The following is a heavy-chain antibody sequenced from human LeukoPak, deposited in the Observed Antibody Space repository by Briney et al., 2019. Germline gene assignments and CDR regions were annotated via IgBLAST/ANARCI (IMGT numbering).Heavy chain of an antibody. Sequence: SETLSLTCTVSGGSISSSSYYWGWIRQPPGKGLEWIGSIYYSGSTYYNPSLKSRVTISVDTSKNQFSLKLSSVTAADTAVYYCARHSNILTGYYHWGQGTLVTVSS. CDR3: ARHSNILTGYYH. D-gene: IGHD3-9*01. CDR1: GGSISSSSYY. CDR2: IYYSGST. V-gene: IGHV4-39*01. J-gene: IGHJ5*02.